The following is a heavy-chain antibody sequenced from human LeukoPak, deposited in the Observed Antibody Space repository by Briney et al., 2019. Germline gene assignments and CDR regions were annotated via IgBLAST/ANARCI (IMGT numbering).Heavy chain of an antibody. CDR1: GYTFTSYD. CDR2: MNPNSGYT. D-gene: IGHD2-2*01. Sequence: ASVKVSCKASGYTFTSYDINWVRQATGQGLEWMGWMNPNSGYTGYAQKFQGRVTMTTDTSTSTAYMELRSLRSDDTAVYYCARGGRCSSTSCYDAFDIWGQGTMVTVSS. CDR3: ARGGRCSSTSCYDAFDI. V-gene: IGHV1-8*01. J-gene: IGHJ3*02.